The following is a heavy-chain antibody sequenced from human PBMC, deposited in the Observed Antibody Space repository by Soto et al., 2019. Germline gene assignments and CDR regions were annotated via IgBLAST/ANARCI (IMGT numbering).Heavy chain of an antibody. CDR2: INPNSGGT. CDR1: GYTFTGYY. V-gene: IGHV1-2*04. J-gene: IGHJ6*02. D-gene: IGHD6-13*01. CDR3: ARGKEGAAAGYYYYGMDV. Sequence: ASVKVSCKASGYTFTGYYMHWVRQAPGQGLEWMGWINPNSGGTNYAQKFQGWVTMTRDTSISTAYMELSRLRSDDTAVYYCARGKEGAAAGYYYYGMDVWGQGTTVTVSS.